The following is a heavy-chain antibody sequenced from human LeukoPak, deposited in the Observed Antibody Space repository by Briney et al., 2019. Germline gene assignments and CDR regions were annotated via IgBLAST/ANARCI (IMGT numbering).Heavy chain of an antibody. D-gene: IGHD5-24*01. CDR2: IYYSGST. V-gene: IGHV4-31*03. CDR1: GGSISSGGYY. Sequence: SETLSLTCTVSGGSISSGGYYWSWIRQHPGKGLEWIGYIYYSGSTYYNPSLKSRVTISVDKSKNQFSLKLSSVTAADTAVYYCAREGEVREMTTWGQGTLVTVSS. J-gene: IGHJ4*02. CDR3: AREGEVREMTT.